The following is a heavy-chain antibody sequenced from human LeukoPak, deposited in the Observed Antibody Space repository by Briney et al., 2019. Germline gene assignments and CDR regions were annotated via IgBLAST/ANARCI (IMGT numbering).Heavy chain of an antibody. CDR2: IIPIFGTA. CDR3: ARDRGPKGYGSGSYYNGVYYYYYMDV. J-gene: IGHJ6*03. D-gene: IGHD3-10*01. Sequence: SVKVSCKASGGTFSSYAISWVRQAPGQGLEWMGGIIPIFGTANYAQKFQGRVTITTDESTSTAHMELSSLRSEDTAVYYCARDRGPKGYGSGSYYNGVYYYYYMDVWGKGTTVTVSS. V-gene: IGHV1-69*05. CDR1: GGTFSSYA.